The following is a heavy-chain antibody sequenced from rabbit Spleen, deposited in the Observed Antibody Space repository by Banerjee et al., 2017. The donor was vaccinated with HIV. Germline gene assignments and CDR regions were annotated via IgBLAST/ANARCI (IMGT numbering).Heavy chain of an antibody. CDR1: GFSFSNSYY. V-gene: IGHV1S45*01. Sequence: QEQLVESGGGLVKPEGSLTLTCKASGFSFSNSYYMCWVRQAPGKGLECIACIYNGDGSTYYATWAKGRFTISKTSSTTVTLQMTSLTAADTATYFCARGSATMTMMITGFFFNLWGQGTLVTVS. J-gene: IGHJ4*01. D-gene: IGHD2-1*01. CDR3: ARGSATMTMMITGFFFNL. CDR2: IYNGDGST.